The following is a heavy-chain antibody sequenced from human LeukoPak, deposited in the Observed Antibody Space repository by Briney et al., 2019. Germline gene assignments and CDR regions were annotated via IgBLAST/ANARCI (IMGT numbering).Heavy chain of an antibody. V-gene: IGHV3-21*01. CDR3: ARAYSERYGLGYYYMDV. CDR2: ISSSSSYI. Sequence: GGSLRLSCAASGFTFDDYAMHWVRQAPGKGLEWVSSISSSSSYIYYADSVKGRFTISRDNAKKSLYLQMNSLRVEDTAVYYCARAYSERYGLGYYYMDVWGKGTTVTVSS. J-gene: IGHJ6*03. CDR1: GFTFDDYA. D-gene: IGHD1-26*01.